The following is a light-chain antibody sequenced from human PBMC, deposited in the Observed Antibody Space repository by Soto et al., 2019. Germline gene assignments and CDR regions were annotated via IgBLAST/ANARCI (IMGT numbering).Light chain of an antibody. Sequence: QSALTQPASVSGSPGQSITISCTGTSSDVGGYNYVSWYQQHPGKAPKLMIYEVNNRPTGVSNRFSGSKSGNTASLTISGLQDEDEADYYCSSYTSSSTLCVFGTGTKVTVL. V-gene: IGLV2-14*01. J-gene: IGLJ1*01. CDR2: EVN. CDR1: SSDVGGYNY. CDR3: SSYTSSSTLCV.